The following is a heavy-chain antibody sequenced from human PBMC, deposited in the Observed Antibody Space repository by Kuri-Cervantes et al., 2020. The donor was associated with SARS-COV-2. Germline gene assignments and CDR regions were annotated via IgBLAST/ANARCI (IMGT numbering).Heavy chain of an antibody. CDR1: GGSFSGYY. CDR2: INHSGST. J-gene: IGHJ6*02. Sequence: SETLSLTCAVYGGSFSGYYWSWIRQPPGKGLEWIGEINHSGSTNYNPSLKSRVTISVDTSKNQFSLELSSVTAADTAVYYCARGTSGRDDFWSGYYVGYYYYYGMDVWGQGTTVTVSS. D-gene: IGHD3-3*01. V-gene: IGHV4-34*01. CDR3: ARGTSGRDDFWSGYYVGYYYYYGMDV.